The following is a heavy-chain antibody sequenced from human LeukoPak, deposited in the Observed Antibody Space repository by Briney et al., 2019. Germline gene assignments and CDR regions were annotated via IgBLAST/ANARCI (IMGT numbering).Heavy chain of an antibody. J-gene: IGHJ4*02. CDR1: GGSISSYY. Sequence: PETLSLTCTVSGGSISSYYWSWIRQPPGKGLEWIGYIYYSGSTNYNPSLKSRVTISVDTSKNQFSLKLSSMTAADTAVYYCARRAGVAARPPYYFDYWGQGTLVTVSS. V-gene: IGHV4-59*08. D-gene: IGHD6-6*01. CDR2: IYYSGST. CDR3: ARRAGVAARPPYYFDY.